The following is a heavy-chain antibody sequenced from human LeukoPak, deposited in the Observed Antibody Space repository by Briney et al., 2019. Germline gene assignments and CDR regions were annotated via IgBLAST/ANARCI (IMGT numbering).Heavy chain of an antibody. V-gene: IGHV3-33*06. CDR1: GFIFSSYG. CDR2: IWHDGSAE. Sequence: GGSLRLSCVASGFIFSSYGMYWVRQAPGKGLEWVAVIWHDGSAEFYADSVKGRFSISRDDSKNTLYLQMNSLRAEDTALYYCAKDNRGGWSGYFDYWGQGTLVTVSS. D-gene: IGHD6-19*01. CDR3: AKDNRGGWSGYFDY. J-gene: IGHJ4*02.